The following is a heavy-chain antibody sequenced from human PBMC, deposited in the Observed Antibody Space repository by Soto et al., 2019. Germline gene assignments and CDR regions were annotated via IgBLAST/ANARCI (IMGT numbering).Heavy chain of an antibody. D-gene: IGHD6-13*01. Sequence: ASVQVSCKASGYTFTSYGISWVRQAPGQGLERMGWISAYNGNTNYAQKLQGRVTMTTDTSTSTAYMELRSLRSDDTAVYYCARDQDSSSLYAGSLYYYYGMDVWGQGSTVIVCS. CDR3: ARDQDSSSLYAGSLYYYYGMDV. CDR2: ISAYNGNT. V-gene: IGHV1-18*04. CDR1: GYTFTSYG. J-gene: IGHJ6*02.